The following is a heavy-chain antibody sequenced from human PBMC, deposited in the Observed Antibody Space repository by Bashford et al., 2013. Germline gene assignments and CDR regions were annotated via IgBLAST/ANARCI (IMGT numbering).Heavy chain of an antibody. Sequence: TLGSLRLSCAASGFTFSSYAMSWVRQAPGKGLEWVSAISGSGGSTYYADSVKGRFTISRDNSKNTLYLQMNSLRAEDTAVYYCAKSLKQWLVRCYFDYWGQGTLVTVSS. J-gene: IGHJ4*02. CDR2: ISGSGGST. CDR1: GFTFSSYA. D-gene: IGHD6-19*01. CDR3: AKSLKQWLVRCYFDY. V-gene: IGHV3-23*01.